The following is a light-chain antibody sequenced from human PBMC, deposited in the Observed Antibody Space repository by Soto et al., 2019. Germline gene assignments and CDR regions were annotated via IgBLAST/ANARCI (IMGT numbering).Light chain of an antibody. CDR2: AAS. J-gene: IGKJ3*01. CDR1: QDISNY. Sequence: DIQMTQSPSSLSASVGDRVTVTCRASQDISNYLAWYQQKPGKVPKLLIYAASTLQSGVPSRFSGSGSGTDFTLTISRLQPEDVATYYCQKYDTAPLFTFGPGTKVDIK. V-gene: IGKV1-27*01. CDR3: QKYDTAPLFT.